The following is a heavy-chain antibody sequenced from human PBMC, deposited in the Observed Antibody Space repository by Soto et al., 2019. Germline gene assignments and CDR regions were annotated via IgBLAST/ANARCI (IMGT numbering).Heavy chain of an antibody. J-gene: IGHJ5*02. CDR2: ISGSGGST. V-gene: IGHV3-23*01. CDR1: GFTFSSYA. CDR3: AKDPGAYYYGSGSYYNFNWFDP. D-gene: IGHD3-10*01. Sequence: GGSLRLSCAASGFTFSSYAMSWVRQAPGKGLEWVSAISGSGGSTYYADSVKGRFTISRDNSKNTLYLQMNSLRAEDTAVYYCAKDPGAYYYGSGSYYNFNWFDPWGQGTLVTVSS.